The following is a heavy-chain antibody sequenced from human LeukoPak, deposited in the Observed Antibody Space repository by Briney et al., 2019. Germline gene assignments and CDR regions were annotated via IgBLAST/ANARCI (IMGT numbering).Heavy chain of an antibody. V-gene: IGHV4-28*01. D-gene: IGHD2-2*01. Sequence: TSDTLSLTCAVSGYSISSNNWWGWIRQPPGEGLEWIGYIYYSGTTYYNPPLKSRVTMSIDTSKNQLSLKVSSVTAVDTALYYCARHYCSTTSCYVDYWGQGTLVTVSS. J-gene: IGHJ4*02. CDR1: GYSISSNNW. CDR3: ARHYCSTTSCYVDY. CDR2: IYYSGTT.